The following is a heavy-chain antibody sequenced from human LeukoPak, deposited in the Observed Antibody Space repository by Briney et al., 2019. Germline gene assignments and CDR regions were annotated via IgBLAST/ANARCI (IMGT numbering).Heavy chain of an antibody. CDR3: TRVGYIDEGIDY. CDR1: GFRFSSYW. Sequence: PGGSLRLSCAASGFRFSSYWMTWVRQAPGKGLEWVANIKQDGSKKSYVDSVKGRFTISRDNAKNSLYLQMNSLRAEDTAIYYCTRVGYIDEGIDYWGQGTLVTVSS. D-gene: IGHD5-24*01. CDR2: IKQDGSKK. J-gene: IGHJ4*02. V-gene: IGHV3-7*04.